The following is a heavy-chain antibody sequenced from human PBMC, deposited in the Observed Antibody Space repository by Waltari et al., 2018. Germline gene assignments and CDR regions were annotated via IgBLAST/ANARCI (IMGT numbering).Heavy chain of an antibody. CDR3: ARGGDELTFDY. V-gene: IGHV1-2*02. CDR2: INPNSGGT. Sequence: QVQLVQSGAEVKKPGASVKVSCQASGYTFTGYYMHWVRQAPGQGLEWMGWINPNSGGTNYAQKCQGRVTMTRDTSISTAYMELSRLRSDDTAVYYCARGGDELTFDYWGQGTLVTVYS. D-gene: IGHD1-7*01. J-gene: IGHJ4*02. CDR1: GYTFTGYY.